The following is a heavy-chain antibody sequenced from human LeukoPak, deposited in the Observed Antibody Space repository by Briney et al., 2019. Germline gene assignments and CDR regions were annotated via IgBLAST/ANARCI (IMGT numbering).Heavy chain of an antibody. CDR3: ARARSCYPIYYYYYYMDV. Sequence: SETLSLTCAVYGGSFSGYYWSWIRQPPGKGLEWIGEINHSGSTNYNPSLKSRVTISVDTSKNQFSLKLSSVTAADTAVYYCARARSCYPIYYYYYYMDVWGEGTTVTVSS. CDR1: GGSFSGYY. J-gene: IGHJ6*03. D-gene: IGHD2-15*01. CDR2: INHSGST. V-gene: IGHV4-34*01.